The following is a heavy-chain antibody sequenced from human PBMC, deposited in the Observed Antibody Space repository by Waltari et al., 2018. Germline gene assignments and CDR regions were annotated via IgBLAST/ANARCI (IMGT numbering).Heavy chain of an antibody. CDR3: ARDRRPTLILGSGAFDI. CDR1: GFTFCSYT. J-gene: IGHJ3*02. D-gene: IGHD3-22*01. V-gene: IGHV3-21*01. CDR2: ITSDGTHT. Sequence: EVQLVESGGGLVRPGGSLRLSCAASGFTFCSYTINWVRQAPGKGPEWISFITSDGTHTTYADSVRGRFTISRDNAKNSLFLQINSLRADDTAVYYCARDRRPTLILGSGAFDIWGQGIKVNVSS.